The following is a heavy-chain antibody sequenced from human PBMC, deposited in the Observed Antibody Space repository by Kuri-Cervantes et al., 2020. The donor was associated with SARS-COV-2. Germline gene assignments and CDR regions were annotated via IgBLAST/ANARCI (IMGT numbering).Heavy chain of an antibody. D-gene: IGHD5-24*01. J-gene: IGHJ4*02. CDR3: GRVSWLQLWHRYSDS. V-gene: IGHV4-59*08. Sequence: SETLSLTCTVSGGSITSHYWSWIRQSPGKGLEWIVYFYYSGSTNYNPSLKSRVTISVDTSKNQVSLRLTSATAADTAVYYCGRVSWLQLWHRYSDSWGQGTLVTVSS. CDR2: FYYSGST. CDR1: GGSITSHY.